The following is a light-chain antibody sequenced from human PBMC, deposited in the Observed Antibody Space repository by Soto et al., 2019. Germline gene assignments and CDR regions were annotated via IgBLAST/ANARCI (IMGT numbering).Light chain of an antibody. CDR3: QQYHNWPIT. Sequence: EIVMTQSPVTLSVSPGERVTLSCRASQSVSSNLAWHQQKPGQAPRILMYDASTRATGIPARFSGSGSGTEFTLTISSLQSEDFAVYYCQQYHNWPITFGQGTGLEIK. CDR2: DAS. V-gene: IGKV3-15*01. J-gene: IGKJ5*01. CDR1: QSVSSN.